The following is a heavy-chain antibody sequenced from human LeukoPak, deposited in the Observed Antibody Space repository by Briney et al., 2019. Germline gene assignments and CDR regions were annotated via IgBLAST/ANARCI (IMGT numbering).Heavy chain of an antibody. J-gene: IGHJ3*02. CDR1: GLTFSSFA. CDR3: VRAGWLLPQDIFDI. Sequence: GGSLRLSCAASGLTFSSFAMNWVRQAPGKGLEWVSAITGSGDSTFYGDSVKGRFTISRDNSKNTLYLQMNSLRAADTAVYYCVRAGWLLPQDIFDIWGQGTMVTVSS. V-gene: IGHV3-23*01. CDR2: ITGSGDST. D-gene: IGHD3-22*01.